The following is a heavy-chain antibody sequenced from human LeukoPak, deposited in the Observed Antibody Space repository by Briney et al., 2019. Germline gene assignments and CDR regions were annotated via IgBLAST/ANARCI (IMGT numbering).Heavy chain of an antibody. CDR1: GFTFTTYW. CDR2: IKQDGSEK. Sequence: GGSLRLSCAASGFTFTTYWMSWVRQAPGKGLEWVANIKQDGSEKYYVDSVKGRFTISRDNAKNSLYLQMNSLRAEDTAVYYCARAGRHDYGEQWGQGTLVTVSS. CDR3: ARAGRHDYGEQ. V-gene: IGHV3-7*01. D-gene: IGHD4-17*01. J-gene: IGHJ4*02.